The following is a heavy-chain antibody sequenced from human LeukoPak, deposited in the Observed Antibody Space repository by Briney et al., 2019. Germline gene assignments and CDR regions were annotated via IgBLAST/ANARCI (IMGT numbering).Heavy chain of an antibody. D-gene: IGHD3-10*01. Sequence: GGSLRLSCAASGFTFSSYGMHWVRQAPGKGLEWVSYISSSGSTIYYADSVKGRFTISTDKAKNLLYLQMNNLRAEDTAVYYGATSLWFGELYFDFWGQGTLVT. CDR3: ATSLWFGELYFDF. V-gene: IGHV3-48*01. CDR1: GFTFSSYG. CDR2: ISSSGSTI. J-gene: IGHJ4*02.